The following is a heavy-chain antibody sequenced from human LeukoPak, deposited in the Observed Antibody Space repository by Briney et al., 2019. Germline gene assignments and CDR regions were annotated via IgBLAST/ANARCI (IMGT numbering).Heavy chain of an antibody. CDR3: ARETTVTTGFDP. CDR2: IYHSGST. Sequence: ASETLSLTCTVSGYSISSGYYWGWIRQPPGKGLGWIGSIYHSGSTYYNPSLKSRVTISVDTSKNQFSLKLSSVTAADTAVYYCARETTVTTGFDPWGQGTLVTVSS. CDR1: GYSISSGYY. D-gene: IGHD4-17*01. J-gene: IGHJ5*02. V-gene: IGHV4-38-2*02.